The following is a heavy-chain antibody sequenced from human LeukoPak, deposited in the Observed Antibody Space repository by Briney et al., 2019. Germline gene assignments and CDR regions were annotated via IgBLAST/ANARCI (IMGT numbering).Heavy chain of an antibody. V-gene: IGHV4-59*08. J-gene: IGHJ4*02. CDR1: GDSINGHY. CDR2: IHYKGST. Sequence: SETLSLTCTISGDSINGHYWSWIRQPPGKRLEWIGDIHYKGSTNYNLSSKSRVTISVDTSKNHLSLNLTSVLAADTAIYYCARRDTGWNYCDYWGQGILVTVSS. D-gene: IGHD6-19*01. CDR3: ARRDTGWNYCDY.